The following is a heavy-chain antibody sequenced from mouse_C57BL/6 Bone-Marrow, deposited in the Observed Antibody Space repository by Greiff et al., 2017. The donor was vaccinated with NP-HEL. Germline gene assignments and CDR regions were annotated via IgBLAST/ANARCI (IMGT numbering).Heavy chain of an antibody. CDR1: GYAFSSSW. J-gene: IGHJ2*01. CDR3: LITTIDY. Sequence: VQVVESGPELVKPGASVKISCKASGYAFSSSWMNWVKQRPGKGLEWIGRIYPGDGDTKYNGKFKGKATLTADKSSSTAYMQLSSLTSEDSAVYFCLITTIDYWGQGTTLTVSS. CDR2: IYPGDGDT. V-gene: IGHV1-82*01. D-gene: IGHD1-1*01.